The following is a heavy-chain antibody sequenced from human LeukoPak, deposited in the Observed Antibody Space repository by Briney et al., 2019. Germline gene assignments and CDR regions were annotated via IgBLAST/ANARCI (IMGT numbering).Heavy chain of an antibody. CDR1: GGSFSGYY. J-gene: IGHJ6*03. D-gene: IGHD6-19*01. CDR3: ARARKGSGWASYYYYCYYMDV. Sequence: PSETLSLTCAVYGGSFSGYYWSWIRQPPGKGLEWIGEINHSGSTDYNPSLKSRVTISVDTSKNQFSLKLSSVTAADTAVYYCARARKGSGWASYYYYCYYMDVWGKGTTVTVSS. CDR2: INHSGST. V-gene: IGHV4-34*01.